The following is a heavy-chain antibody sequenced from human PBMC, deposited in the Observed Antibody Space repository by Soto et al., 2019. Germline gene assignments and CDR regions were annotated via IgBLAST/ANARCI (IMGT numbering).Heavy chain of an antibody. CDR1: GGTFISYA. Sequence: QVQLVQSGAEVKKPGSSVKVSCKASGGTFISYAISWLRQAPGQGLEWMGGIVPIFGTANYEQKFQGTVTIAPAESTTTAYMELGSLGSEDTSVYYSARDGSTVETAIVSQYFYGMGVWGQGTTVSVSS. J-gene: IGHJ6*02. V-gene: IGHV1-69*05. CDR2: IVPIFGTA. D-gene: IGHD5-18*01. CDR3: ARDGSTVETAIVSQYFYGMGV.